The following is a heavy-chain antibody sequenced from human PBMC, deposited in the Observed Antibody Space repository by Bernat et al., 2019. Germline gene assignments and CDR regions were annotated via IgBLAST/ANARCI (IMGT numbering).Heavy chain of an antibody. Sequence: EVQLVESGGGLVQPGGSLRLSCAASGFTFRKYWMSWVRQAPGKGLERVGTIEGDGSQMYHVDSIKGRFTISRDNAKNSLYLQVNSLRAEDTAVYYCVRENWGPDYWGQGTPVTVSS. J-gene: IGHJ4*02. CDR2: IEGDGSQM. CDR1: GFTFRKYW. V-gene: IGHV3-7*04. CDR3: VRENWGPDY. D-gene: IGHD3-16*01.